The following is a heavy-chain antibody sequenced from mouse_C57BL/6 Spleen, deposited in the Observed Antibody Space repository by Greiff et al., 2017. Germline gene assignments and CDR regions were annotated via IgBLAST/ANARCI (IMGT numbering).Heavy chain of an antibody. V-gene: IGHV1-15*01. J-gene: IGHJ3*01. Sequence: QVQLKQSGAELVRPGASVTLSCKASGYTFTDYEMHWVKQTPVHGLEWIGAIDPETGGTAYNQKFKGKAILTADKSSSTAYMELRSLTSEDSAVYYCTREEYGAFGYWGQGTLVTVSA. D-gene: IGHD1-1*02. CDR3: TREEYGAFGY. CDR1: GYTFTDYE. CDR2: IDPETGGT.